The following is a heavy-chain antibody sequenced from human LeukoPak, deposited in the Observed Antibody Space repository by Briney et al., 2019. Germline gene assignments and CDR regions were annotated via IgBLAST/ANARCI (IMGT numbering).Heavy chain of an antibody. D-gene: IGHD3-22*01. CDR1: GFTFSTYS. CDR3: ARTPESSGYFPWYFDY. V-gene: IGHV3-21*01. J-gene: IGHJ4*02. CDR2: ITSSSTYI. Sequence: PGGSLRLSCAASGFTFSTYSMNWVRRAPGKGLECVSSITSSSTYIYYADSVKGRFTISRDNAKNSLYLQMSSLRAEDTAVYYCARTPESSGYFPWYFDYWGQGTLVTVSS.